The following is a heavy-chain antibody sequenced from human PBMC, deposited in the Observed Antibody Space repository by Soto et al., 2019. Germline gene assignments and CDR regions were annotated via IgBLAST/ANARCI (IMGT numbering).Heavy chain of an antibody. CDR3: TSVGIAAPDY. CDR2: IRSKANSYAT. J-gene: IGHJ4*02. Sequence: EVQLVESGGGLVQPGGSLKLSCAASGFTFSGSAMHWVRQASGKGLEWVGRIRSKANSYATAYAASVKGRFTISRDDSKNTAYLQMSSLKTEDTAVYYCTSVGIAAPDYWGQGTLVTVSS. CDR1: GFTFSGSA. V-gene: IGHV3-73*01. D-gene: IGHD6-6*01.